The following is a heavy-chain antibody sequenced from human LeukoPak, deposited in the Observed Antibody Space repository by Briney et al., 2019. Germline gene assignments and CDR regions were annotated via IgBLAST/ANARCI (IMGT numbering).Heavy chain of an antibody. CDR1: GFTFRDYY. D-gene: IGHD3-16*01. CDR3: ARSFSGGLTLYFDY. CDR2: ISSSGSTI. Sequence: GGSLRLSCAPSGFTFRDYYMSWIRPAPGKGLEWVSYISSSGSTIYYADSVKGRFTISRDNAKNSLYLQMNSLRAEDTAVYYCARSFSGGLTLYFDYWGQGTLVTVSS. J-gene: IGHJ4*02. V-gene: IGHV3-11*01.